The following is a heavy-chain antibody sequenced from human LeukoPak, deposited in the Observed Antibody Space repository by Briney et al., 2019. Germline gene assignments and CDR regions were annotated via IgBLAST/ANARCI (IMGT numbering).Heavy chain of an antibody. V-gene: IGHV1-69*05. CDR3: ARVRGNYYYYYMDV. D-gene: IGHD3-16*01. CDR1: GGTFSSYA. CDR2: IIPIFGTA. Sequence: SVKVSCKACGGTFSSYAISWVRQAPGQGLEWMGGIIPIFGTANYAQKLQGRVTITTDESTSTAYMELSSLRSEDTAVYYCARVRGNYYYYYMDVRGKGTTVTVSS. J-gene: IGHJ6*03.